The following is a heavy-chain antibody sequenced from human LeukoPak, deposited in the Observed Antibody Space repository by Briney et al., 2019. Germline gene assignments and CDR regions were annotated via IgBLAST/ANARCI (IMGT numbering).Heavy chain of an antibody. CDR3: ARSEHYYDSSGYYPLGSSIWDY. J-gene: IGHJ4*02. CDR1: GYTFTGYY. Sequence: ASVKVSCKASGYTFTGYYMHWVRQAPGQGLEWMGWINPNSGGTNYAQKSQGRVTMTRDTSISTAYMELSRLRSDDTAVYYCARSEHYYDSSGYYPLGSSIWDYWGQGTLVTVSS. V-gene: IGHV1-2*02. CDR2: INPNSGGT. D-gene: IGHD3-22*01.